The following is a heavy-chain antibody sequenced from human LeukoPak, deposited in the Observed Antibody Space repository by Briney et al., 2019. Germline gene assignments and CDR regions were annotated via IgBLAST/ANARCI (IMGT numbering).Heavy chain of an antibody. CDR1: GFTFSSYS. Sequence: PGGSLRLSCTASGFTFSSYSMNWVRQAPGKGLQWVSPISSSSSYIYYADSVKGRFTISRDNAKNSLYLQMNSLRAEDTAVYYCASTDSSGYYYHWGQGTLVTVSS. D-gene: IGHD3-22*01. CDR2: ISSSSSYI. CDR3: ASTDSSGYYYH. J-gene: IGHJ5*02. V-gene: IGHV3-21*03.